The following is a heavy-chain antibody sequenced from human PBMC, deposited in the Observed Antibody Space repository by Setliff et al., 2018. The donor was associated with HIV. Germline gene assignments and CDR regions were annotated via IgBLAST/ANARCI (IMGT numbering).Heavy chain of an antibody. Sequence: PGESLKISCKGSGYTFTSYWIGWVRQMPGKGLEWMGIIHPGDSDTRYSPSFQGQVTFSADTSISTAYLQWSSLKASDTALYHCASDPPDGYSLFDSWGLGTLVTVSS. CDR1: GYTFTSYW. CDR2: IHPGDSDT. J-gene: IGHJ5*01. CDR3: ASDPPDGYSLFDS. D-gene: IGHD4-4*01. V-gene: IGHV5-51*01.